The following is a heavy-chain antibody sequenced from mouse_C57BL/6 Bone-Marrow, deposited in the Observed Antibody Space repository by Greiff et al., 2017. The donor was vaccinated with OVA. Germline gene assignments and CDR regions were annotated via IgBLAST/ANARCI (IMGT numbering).Heavy chain of an antibody. V-gene: IGHV1-64*01. D-gene: IGHD2-1*01. CDR1: AYTFTSYW. CDR3: AHLLLGDY. CDR2: IHPNSGST. J-gene: IGHJ2*01. Sequence: FQLQQSGAELVKPGASVKLSCKASAYTFTSYWMHWVKQRPGQGLEWIGMIHPNSGSTNYNEKFKSKATLTVDKSSSTAYMQLSSLTSEDSAVYSCAHLLLGDYWGQGTTLTVSS.